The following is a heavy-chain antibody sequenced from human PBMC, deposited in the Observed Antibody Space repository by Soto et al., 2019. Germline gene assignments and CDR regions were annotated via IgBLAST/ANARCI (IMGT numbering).Heavy chain of an antibody. CDR3: ARPAAGATDALDI. Sequence: QVQLVESGGGVVQPGRSLTLSCVASGFPFSSYAFYWVRRPPGKGLEWVAVISYDGYNKYYPDSVRGRFTISRDNSKNTLYLQMNSLRTEDTALYYCARPAAGATDALDIWGQGTKLTVSS. CDR1: GFPFSSYA. CDR2: ISYDGYNK. V-gene: IGHV3-30-3*01. D-gene: IGHD2-2*01. J-gene: IGHJ3*02.